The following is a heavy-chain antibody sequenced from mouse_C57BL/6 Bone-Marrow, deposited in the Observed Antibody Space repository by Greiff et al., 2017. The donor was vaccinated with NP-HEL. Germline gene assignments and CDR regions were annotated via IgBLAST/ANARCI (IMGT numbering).Heavy chain of an antibody. CDR1: GYTFTDYY. Sequence: EVQLQQSGPVLVKPGASVKMSCKASGYTFTDYYMNWVKQSHGKSLEWIGVINPYNGGTSYNQKFKGKATLTVDKSSSTAYMELNSLTSEDSAVYYCARLALYYDYVPYYFDYWGQGTTLTVSS. CDR3: ARLALYYDYVPYYFDY. CDR2: INPYNGGT. V-gene: IGHV1-19*01. J-gene: IGHJ2*01. D-gene: IGHD2-4*01.